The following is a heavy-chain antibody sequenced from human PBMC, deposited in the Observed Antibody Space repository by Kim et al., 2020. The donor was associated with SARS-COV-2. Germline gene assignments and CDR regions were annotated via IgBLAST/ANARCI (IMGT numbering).Heavy chain of an antibody. CDR3: TCYGDYVFDY. CDR1: GFTFSNAW. CDR2: IKSKTDGGTT. J-gene: IGHJ4*02. V-gene: IGHV3-15*01. D-gene: IGHD4-17*01. Sequence: GGSLRLSCAASGFTFSNAWMSWVRQAPGKGLEWVARIKSKTDGGTTDYAAPVKGRFTISRDDSKNKLHLQINSRKTEDTAVYYCTCYGDYVFDYWGQGTLVTVSS.